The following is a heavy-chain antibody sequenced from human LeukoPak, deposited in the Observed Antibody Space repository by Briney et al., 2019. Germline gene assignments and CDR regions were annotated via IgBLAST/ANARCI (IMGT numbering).Heavy chain of an antibody. J-gene: IGHJ4*02. CDR3: ARVRLLWFGELSPRYFDY. CDR2: TYYRSKWYN. V-gene: IGHV6-1*01. Sequence: SQTLSLTFAISGDSVSSNSAAWNWIRQSPSRGLEWLGRTYYRSKWYNDYAVSVKSRITINPDTSKNQSSLQLNSVTPEDTAVYYCARVRLLWFGELSPRYFDYWGQGTLVTVSS. D-gene: IGHD3-10*01. CDR1: GDSVSSNSAA.